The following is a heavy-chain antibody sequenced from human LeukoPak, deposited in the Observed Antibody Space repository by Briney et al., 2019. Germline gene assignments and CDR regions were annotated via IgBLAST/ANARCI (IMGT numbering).Heavy chain of an antibody. J-gene: IGHJ4*02. D-gene: IGHD6-13*01. CDR2: IKHDGSEK. V-gene: IGHV3-7*01. CDR3: ARDLVYNSAWYGYY. CDR1: GFIFSTYW. Sequence: GGSLRLSCAASGFIFSTYWMSWVRQAPGKGLEWVANIKHDGSEKYYVDSVKGRFTISRDNAKNSLYLQMNSLRAEDTAVYYCARDLVYNSAWYGYYWGQGALVTVSS.